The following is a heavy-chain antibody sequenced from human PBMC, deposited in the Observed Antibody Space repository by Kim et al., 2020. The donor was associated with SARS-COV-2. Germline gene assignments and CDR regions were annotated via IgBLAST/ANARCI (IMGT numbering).Heavy chain of an antibody. Sequence: SETLSLTCSISGGSISNSRSYWSWLRQRQGQGLEWIVSICCRGSTYYNPSLKSRITISIDMYQNQFSLKLSSVTAAAASEYYWVTRAGNFYVANDYLG. CDR1: GGSISNSRSY. V-gene: IGHV4-39*01. J-gene: IGHJ4*01. D-gene: IGHD3-16*01. CDR2: ICCRGST. CDR3: VTRAGNFYVANDY.